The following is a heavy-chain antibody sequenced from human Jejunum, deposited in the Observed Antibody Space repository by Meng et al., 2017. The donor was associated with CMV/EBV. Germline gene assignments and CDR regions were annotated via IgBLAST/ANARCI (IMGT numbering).Heavy chain of an antibody. CDR3: ARIPVTSGSSYGLDV. CDR1: GYTFAPYA. CDR2: VSAYNGDT. J-gene: IGHJ6*02. D-gene: IGHD4-17*01. Sequence: GYTFAPYAIAWVRQAPGRGLEWMGWVSAYNGDTNYAHQLHGRVSMTTDTSTTTAYMELRSLRSDDTGVYYCARIPVTSGSSYGLDVWGQGTTVTVSS. V-gene: IGHV1-18*01.